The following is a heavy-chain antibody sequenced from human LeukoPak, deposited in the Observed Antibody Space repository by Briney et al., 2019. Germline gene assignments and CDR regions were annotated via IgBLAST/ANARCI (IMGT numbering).Heavy chain of an antibody. CDR2: IKSNI. V-gene: IGHV3-69-1*02. Sequence: GGSLRLSCSATGFTFSDYSMNWVRQAPGKGLEWVAYIKSNIYYADSVKGRFTISRDNAKNLLYLQMNSLAADDTAVYYCARDDTSSWYQEYWGQGTLVTVSS. J-gene: IGHJ4*02. CDR1: GFTFSDYS. CDR3: ARDDTSSWYQEY. D-gene: IGHD6-13*01.